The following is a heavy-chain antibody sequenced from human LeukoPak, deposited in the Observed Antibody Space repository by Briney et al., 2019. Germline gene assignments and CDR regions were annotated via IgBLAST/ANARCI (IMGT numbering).Heavy chain of an antibody. CDR2: IKQDGSEK. V-gene: IGHV3-7*01. CDR3: VRGGDYADY. Sequence: PGGSLRLSSVASGFTFSSYWMSWVRQAPGKGLEWVANIKQDGSEKYYVDSVKGRFTISRDNAKNSLFLQMNSLRAEDTAVYYCVRGGDYADYWGQGTLVTVSS. CDR1: GFTFSSYW. J-gene: IGHJ4*02.